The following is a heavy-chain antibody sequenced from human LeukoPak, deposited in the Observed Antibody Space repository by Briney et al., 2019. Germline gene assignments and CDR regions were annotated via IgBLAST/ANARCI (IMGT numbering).Heavy chain of an antibody. Sequence: SETLSLTCTVSGGSFSSGGYFWSWIRQPPGKGLEWIGYIYYSGSTNYNPSLKSRVTISVDTSKNQFSLKLSSVTAADTAVYYCARDSSCSSTSCYTTAFDIWGQGTMVTVSS. J-gene: IGHJ3*02. CDR3: ARDSSCSSTSCYTTAFDI. V-gene: IGHV4-61*08. CDR2: IYYSGST. CDR1: GGSFSSGGYF. D-gene: IGHD2-2*02.